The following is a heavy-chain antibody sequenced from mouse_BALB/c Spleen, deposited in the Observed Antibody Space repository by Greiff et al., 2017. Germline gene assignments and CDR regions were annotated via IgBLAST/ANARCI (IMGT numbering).Heavy chain of an antibody. CDR3: ARHEGMVYDFDY. CDR2: ISSGGSYT. CDR1: GFTFSSYG. V-gene: IGHV5-6*01. D-gene: IGHD1-1*01. Sequence: EVMLVESGGDLVKPGGSLKLSCAASGFTFSSYGMSWVRQTPDKRLEWVATISSGGSYTYYPDSVKGRFTISRDNAKNTLYLQMSSLKSEDTAMFYCARHEGMVYDFDYWGQGTTLTVSS. J-gene: IGHJ2*01.